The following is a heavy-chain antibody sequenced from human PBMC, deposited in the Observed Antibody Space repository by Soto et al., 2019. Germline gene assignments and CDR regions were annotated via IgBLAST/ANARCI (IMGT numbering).Heavy chain of an antibody. V-gene: IGHV1-24*01. J-gene: IGHJ4*02. CDR3: ATAHFGFGELFHGPPYFDY. D-gene: IGHD3-10*01. CDR2: FDPEDGET. Sequence: ASVKVSCKVSGYTLTELSMHWVRQAPGKGLEWMGGFDPEDGETIYAQKFQGRVTMTEDTSTDTAYMELSSLRSEDTAVYYCATAHFGFGELFHGPPYFDYWGQGTLVTVSS. CDR1: GYTLTELS.